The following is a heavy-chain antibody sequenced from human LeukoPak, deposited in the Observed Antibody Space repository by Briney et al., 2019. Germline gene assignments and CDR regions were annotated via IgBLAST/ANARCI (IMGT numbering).Heavy chain of an antibody. J-gene: IGHJ4*02. CDR2: TKEDGSEK. CDR1: GFTFSNYW. CDR3: ARGRRDTQYQVFDY. V-gene: IGHV3-7*01. Sequence: GGSLRLSCVASGFTFSNYWMNWVRQAPGKGLEWVANTKEDGSEKYFVDSVKGRFTISRDNAKNSLYLQMSSLRDEDTALYYCARGRRDTQYQVFDYWGQGTLVTVSS. D-gene: IGHD2-2*01.